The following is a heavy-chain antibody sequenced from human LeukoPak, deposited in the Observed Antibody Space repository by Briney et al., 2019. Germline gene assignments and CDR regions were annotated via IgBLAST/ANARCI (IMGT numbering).Heavy chain of an antibody. CDR3: ARDRRYGDYGYYFDY. CDR2: ISAYNGNT. J-gene: IGHJ4*02. Sequence: GGSVKVSCKASGYIFTSYGISWVRQAPGQGLEWMGWISAYNGNTNYAQKLQGRVTMTTDTSTSTAYMELRSLRSDDTAVYYCARDRRYGDYGYYFDYWGQGTLVTVSS. D-gene: IGHD4-17*01. V-gene: IGHV1-18*01. CDR1: GYIFTSYG.